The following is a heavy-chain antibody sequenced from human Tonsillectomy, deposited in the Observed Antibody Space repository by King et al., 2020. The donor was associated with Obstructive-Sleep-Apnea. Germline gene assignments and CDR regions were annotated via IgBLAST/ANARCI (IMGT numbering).Heavy chain of an antibody. Sequence: QLVQSGGGVVQPGRSLRLSCAASGFTFSSYGMHWVHQAPGKGLEWVAVIWYDGSNEYYADSVKGRFTISRDNAKNSLYLQMNSLRAEDTALYHCARGYWYFDLWGRGTLVTVSS. CDR2: IWYDGSNE. J-gene: IGHJ2*01. V-gene: IGHV3-33*01. CDR1: GFTFSSYG. CDR3: ARGYWYFDL.